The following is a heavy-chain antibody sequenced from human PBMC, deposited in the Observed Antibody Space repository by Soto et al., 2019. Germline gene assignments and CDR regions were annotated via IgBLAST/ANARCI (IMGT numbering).Heavy chain of an antibody. CDR1: GYTFTSYG. CDR2: ISAYNGNT. V-gene: IGHV1-18*01. D-gene: IGHD6-6*01. CDR3: ARARDSSIAARPYYYYYMDV. Sequence: ASVKVSCKASGYTFTSYGISWVRQAPGQGLEWMGWISAYNGNTNYAQKLQGRVTMTTDTSTSTAYMELRSLRSDDTAVYYCARARDSSIAARPYYYYYMDVWGKGTTVTVSS. J-gene: IGHJ6*03.